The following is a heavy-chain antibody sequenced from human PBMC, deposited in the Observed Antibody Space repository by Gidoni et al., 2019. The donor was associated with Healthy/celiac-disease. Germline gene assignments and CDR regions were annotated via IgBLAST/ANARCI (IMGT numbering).Heavy chain of an antibody. D-gene: IGHD6-13*01. J-gene: IGHJ3*02. Sequence: EVQLVESGGGLIQPGGSLRLSCAASGFPVSSNYMSWVRQAPGKGLEWVSVIYSGGSTYYADSVKGRFTISRDNSKNTLYLQMNSLRAEDTAVYYCARGSSWYGGAFDIWGQGTMVTVSS. CDR2: IYSGGST. CDR1: GFPVSSNY. CDR3: ARGSSWYGGAFDI. V-gene: IGHV3-53*01.